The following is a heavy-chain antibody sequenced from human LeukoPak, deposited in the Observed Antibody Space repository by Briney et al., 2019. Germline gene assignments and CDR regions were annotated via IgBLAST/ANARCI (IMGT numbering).Heavy chain of an antibody. J-gene: IGHJ4*02. CDR3: ARTFGESAYYFDY. CDR1: GGSISSGGYF. D-gene: IGHD3-16*01. Sequence: PSETLSLTYTVSGGSISSGGYFWSWIRQHPGRGLEWIGYIYYSGNTYYSPSLKSRVTISIDTSKNQFSLKLSSVTAADTAVYYCARTFGESAYYFDYWGQGTLVSVSS. V-gene: IGHV4-31*03. CDR2: IYYSGNT.